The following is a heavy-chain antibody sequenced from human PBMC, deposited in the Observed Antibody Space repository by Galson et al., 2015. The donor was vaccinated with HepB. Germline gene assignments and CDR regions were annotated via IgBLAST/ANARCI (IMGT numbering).Heavy chain of an antibody. CDR3: ARDPRSVGGYSYGYSAWFDY. CDR1: GFTFSDYY. CDR2: ISSSSSYT. Sequence: SLRLSCAASGFTFSDYYMTWIRQAPGKGLEWVSYISSSSSYTNYADSVKGRFTISRDNAKNSLYLQMNSLRAEDTAVYYCARDPRSVGGYSYGYSAWFDYWGQGTLVTVSS. V-gene: IGHV3-11*06. D-gene: IGHD5-18*01. J-gene: IGHJ4*02.